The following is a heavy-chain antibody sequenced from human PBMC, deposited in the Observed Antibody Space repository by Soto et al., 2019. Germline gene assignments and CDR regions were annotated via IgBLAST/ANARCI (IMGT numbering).Heavy chain of an antibody. CDR3: ARDRGVAPPVAGNTHYYYYMDV. CDR2: ISAYNGDT. D-gene: IGHD6-19*01. Sequence: GASVKVSCEACGYSFTNYGITWVRQAPGQGFEWMGWISAYNGDTNYAQKLQGRVTMTTDAPTSTAYLELRSLRSDDTAVYYCARDRGVAPPVAGNTHYYYYMDVWGKGTTVTVSS. J-gene: IGHJ6*03. CDR1: GYSFTNYG. V-gene: IGHV1-18*01.